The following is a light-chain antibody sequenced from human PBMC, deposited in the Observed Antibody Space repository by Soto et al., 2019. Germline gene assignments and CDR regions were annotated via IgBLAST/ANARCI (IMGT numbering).Light chain of an antibody. J-gene: IGKJ2*01. CDR1: HVISSD. V-gene: IGKV1-6*01. Sequence: AIQMTQSPSSLSASVGDRVTITCRASHVISSDLGWYQQKPGKAPKFLIYGASSLQSSVPSRFSGSGSGTDFTLTISSLQPEDFATYYCLQDYTYPYTFGQGTKLEVK. CDR2: GAS. CDR3: LQDYTYPYT.